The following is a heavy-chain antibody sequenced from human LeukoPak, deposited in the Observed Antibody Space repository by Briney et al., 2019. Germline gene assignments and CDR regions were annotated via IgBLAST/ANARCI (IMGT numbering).Heavy chain of an antibody. D-gene: IGHD4-17*01. Sequence: SETLSLTCTVSGGSVSSGSYYWSWIRQPPGKGLEWIGYIYYSGSTYYNPSLKSRVTISVDTSKNQFSLKLSSVTAADTAVYYCARWRGGYGDYWRFDYWGQGTLVTVSS. CDR1: GGSVSSGSYY. CDR2: IYYSGST. J-gene: IGHJ4*02. V-gene: IGHV4-30-4*01. CDR3: ARWRGGYGDYWRFDY.